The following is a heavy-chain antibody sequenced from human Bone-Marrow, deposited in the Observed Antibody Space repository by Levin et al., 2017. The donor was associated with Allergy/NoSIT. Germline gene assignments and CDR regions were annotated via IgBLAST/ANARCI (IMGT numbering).Heavy chain of an antibody. D-gene: IGHD2-15*01. Sequence: SGGSLRLSCSASGFTFYNYNMHWVRQTPGKGLEWVSSISVTGSYIYYADSVKGRFTISRANTKNSLSLQMNSLRAEDTAVYYCARDPMTCSGGGCYHFDYWGRGALVTVSS. CDR1: GFTFYNYN. CDR2: ISVTGSYI. CDR3: ARDPMTCSGGGCYHFDY. J-gene: IGHJ4*02. V-gene: IGHV3-21*01.